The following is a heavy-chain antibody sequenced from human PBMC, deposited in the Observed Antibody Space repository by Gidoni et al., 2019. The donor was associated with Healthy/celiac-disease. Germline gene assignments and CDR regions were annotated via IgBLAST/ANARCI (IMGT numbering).Heavy chain of an antibody. CDR1: GGTFSSYA. Sequence: VQLVQSGAEVQKPGPSVKASCKASGGTFSSYAISWVRQAPVQGLEWMGGIIPIFGTASYAQKFQGRVTITADESTSTAYMELSSLRSEDTAVYYCARMGQQLGSYFDYWGQGTLVTVSS. J-gene: IGHJ4*02. CDR3: ARMGQQLGSYFDY. CDR2: IIPIFGTA. D-gene: IGHD6-13*01. V-gene: IGHV1-69*01.